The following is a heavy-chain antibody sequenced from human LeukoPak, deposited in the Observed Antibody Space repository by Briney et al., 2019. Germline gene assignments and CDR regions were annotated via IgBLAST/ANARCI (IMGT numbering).Heavy chain of an antibody. D-gene: IGHD3-10*01. V-gene: IGHV4-4*02. CDR3: ARGNRQLAYYGSGSRLPFDS. J-gene: IGHJ4*02. Sequence: PSETLSLTCAVSGGSISSDSWWSWVRQPPGKGLEWVGEFTHVGDTNYNPSLKNRVSISVDTSENQFSLRLTSVTAADTAVYYCARGNRQLAYYGSGSRLPFDSWGQGTLVTVSS. CDR2: FTHVGDT. CDR1: GGSISSDSW.